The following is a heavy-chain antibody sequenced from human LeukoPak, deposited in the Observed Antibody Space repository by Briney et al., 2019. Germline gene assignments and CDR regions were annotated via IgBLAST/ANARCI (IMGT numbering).Heavy chain of an antibody. CDR3: ARSQYSSSWRTGFDY. J-gene: IGHJ4*02. Sequence: SETLSLTCTVSGGSISSYYWCWIRQPPGKGLEWIGYIYYSGSTNYNPSLKSRVTISVDTSKNQFSLKLSSVTAADTAVYYCARSQYSSSWRTGFDYWGQGTLVTVSS. D-gene: IGHD6-13*01. CDR2: IYYSGST. V-gene: IGHV4-59*01. CDR1: GGSISSYY.